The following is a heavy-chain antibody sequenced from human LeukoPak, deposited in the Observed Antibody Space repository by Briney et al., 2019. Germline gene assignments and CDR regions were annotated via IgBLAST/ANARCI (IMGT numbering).Heavy chain of an antibody. J-gene: IGHJ4*02. CDR3: TTEFDSQYQLRTRYYFDY. D-gene: IGHD2-2*01. Sequence: PGGSLRLSCTASGFTFGDYGMSWVRQAPGKGLEWVGFIRSKTDGGTTDYAAPVKGRFTISRDDSKNTLYLQMNSLKTEDTAVYYCTTEFDSQYQLRTRYYFDYWGQGTLVTVSS. CDR2: IRSKTDGGTT. V-gene: IGHV3-15*01. CDR1: GFTFGDYG.